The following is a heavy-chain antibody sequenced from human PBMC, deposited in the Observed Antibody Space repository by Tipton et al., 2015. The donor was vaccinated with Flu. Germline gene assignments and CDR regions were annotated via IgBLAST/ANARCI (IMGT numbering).Heavy chain of an antibody. J-gene: IGHJ6*03. CDR1: GGSFSGYY. Sequence: TLSLTCTVYGGSFSGYYWSWIRQPPGKGLEWIGEINHSGSTNYNPSLKSRVTISVDTSKNQFSLKLSSVTAADTAVYYCARHGYSYGLARYYYYYMDVWGKGTTVTVSS. CDR2: INHSGST. CDR3: ARHGYSYGLARYYYYYMDV. D-gene: IGHD5-18*01. V-gene: IGHV4-34*01.